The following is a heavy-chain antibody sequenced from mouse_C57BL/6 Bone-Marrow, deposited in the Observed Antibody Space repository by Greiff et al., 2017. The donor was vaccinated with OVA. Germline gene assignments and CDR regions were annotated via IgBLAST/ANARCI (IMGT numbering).Heavy chain of an antibody. D-gene: IGHD2-2*01. J-gene: IGHJ2*01. Sequence: EVQLQQSGPVLVKPGASVKMSCKASGYTFTDYYMNWVKQSHGKSLEWIGVINPYNGGTSYNQKFKGKATLTVDKSSSTAYMELNSLTSEDSAVYYCARGETRVTTWGYWGQGTTLTVSS. CDR1: GYTFTDYY. CDR2: INPYNGGT. V-gene: IGHV1-19*01. CDR3: ARGETRVTTWGY.